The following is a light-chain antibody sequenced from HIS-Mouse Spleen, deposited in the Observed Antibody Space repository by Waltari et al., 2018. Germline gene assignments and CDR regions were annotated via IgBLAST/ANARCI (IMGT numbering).Light chain of an antibody. Sequence: EIVLTQSPATLSLSPGERATLSCRASQSVSSYLAWYQQKPGQAPSLLIYDASNRATGIPARFGGSGSGTDFTLTISSLEPEDFAVYYCQQRSNWPPTFGQGTKVEIK. CDR1: QSVSSY. V-gene: IGKV3-11*01. CDR3: QQRSNWPPT. CDR2: DAS. J-gene: IGKJ1*01.